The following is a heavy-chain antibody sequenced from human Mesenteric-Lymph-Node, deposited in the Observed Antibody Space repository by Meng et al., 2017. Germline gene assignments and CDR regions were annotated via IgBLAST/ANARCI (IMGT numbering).Heavy chain of an antibody. CDR2: IRYDGTKT. Sequence: GGSLRLSCAASGFTMSAHSMHWVRQAPGKGLVWVSRIRYDGTKTYSADFVKGRFTISRDNARNTLYLQMNSLGAEDTAVYYCARGLSGHYGFFDYWSQGTLVTVSS. D-gene: IGHD3/OR15-3a*01. CDR3: ARGLSGHYGFFDY. J-gene: IGHJ4*02. V-gene: IGHV3-74*01. CDR1: GFTMSAHS.